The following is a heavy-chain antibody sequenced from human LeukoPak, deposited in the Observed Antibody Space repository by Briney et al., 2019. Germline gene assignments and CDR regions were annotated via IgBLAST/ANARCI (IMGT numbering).Heavy chain of an antibody. D-gene: IGHD3-10*01. CDR3: AALWFGRTDAFDI. J-gene: IGHJ3*02. Sequence: GASVKVSCKASGYTVTSYGISWVRQAPGQGLEWMGWISAYNGNTNYAQKLQGRVTMTTDTSTSTAYMELRSLRSDDTAVYYCAALWFGRTDAFDIWGQGTMVTVSS. CDR1: GYTVTSYG. CDR2: ISAYNGNT. V-gene: IGHV1-18*01.